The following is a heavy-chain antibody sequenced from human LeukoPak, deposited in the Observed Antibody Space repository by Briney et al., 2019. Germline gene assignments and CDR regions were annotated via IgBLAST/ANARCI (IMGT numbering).Heavy chain of an antibody. Sequence: GGSLRLSCAASGFTFTTYTMSWVRQAPGKGLAWVSAISGSGGTTYYADSVKGRFTISRDNSKNTLYLQMNSLRAEDTAVYYCAKGSSSRYYYYMDVWGKGTTVTVSS. V-gene: IGHV3-23*01. CDR1: GFTFTTYT. CDR3: AKGSSSRYYYYMDV. J-gene: IGHJ6*03. D-gene: IGHD6-6*01. CDR2: ISGSGGTT.